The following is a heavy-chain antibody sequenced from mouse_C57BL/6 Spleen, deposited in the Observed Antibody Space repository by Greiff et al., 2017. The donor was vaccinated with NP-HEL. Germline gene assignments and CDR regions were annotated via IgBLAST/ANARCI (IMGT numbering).Heavy chain of an antibody. J-gene: IGHJ2*01. D-gene: IGHD2-3*01. CDR2: ISDGGSYT. CDR1: GFTFSSYA. V-gene: IGHV5-4*03. Sequence: DVKLVESGGGLVKPGGSLKLSCAASGFTFSSYAMSWVRQTPEKRLEWVATISDGGSYTYYPDNVKGRFTISRDNAKNNLYLQMSHLKSEDTAMYYCARDDGYYRYFDYWGQGTTLTVSS. CDR3: ARDDGYYRYFDY.